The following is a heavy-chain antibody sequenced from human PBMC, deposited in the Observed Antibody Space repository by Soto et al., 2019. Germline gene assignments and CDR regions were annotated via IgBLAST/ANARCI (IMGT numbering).Heavy chain of an antibody. Sequence: QVQLVQSGAEVKKPGSSVTVSCKASGGTFSSYTISWVRQAPGQGLEWMGGIIPIFGTANYAQKFQGRVTITADESTSTAYMGLSSLRSEDTAVYYCARGNHRWLQLWYFDLWGRGTLVTFSS. V-gene: IGHV1-69*12. D-gene: IGHD5-12*01. CDR1: GGTFSSYT. CDR2: IIPIFGTA. CDR3: ARGNHRWLQLWYFDL. J-gene: IGHJ2*01.